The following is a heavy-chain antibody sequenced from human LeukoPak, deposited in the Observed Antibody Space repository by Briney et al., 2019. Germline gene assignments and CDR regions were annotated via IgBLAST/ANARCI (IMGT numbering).Heavy chain of an antibody. CDR2: LSNTGNI. Sequence: GSLRLSCAASGFTFSSYGMNWARQAPGKGLEWLSYLSNTGNIHYAQSVKGRFTISRDNAKSSLYLQVDGLRAEDTAVYYCARRGDSPMIGDHWGQGILVTVAS. J-gene: IGHJ4*02. CDR1: GFTFSSYG. V-gene: IGHV3-48*01. D-gene: IGHD3-10*02. CDR3: ARRGDSPMIGDH.